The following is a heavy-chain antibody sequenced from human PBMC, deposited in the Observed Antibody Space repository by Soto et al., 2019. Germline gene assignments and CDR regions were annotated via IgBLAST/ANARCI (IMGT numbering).Heavy chain of an antibody. CDR3: ARVEYYDFWSGYGWFDP. J-gene: IGHJ5*02. D-gene: IGHD3-3*01. CDR1: KSIFTGYG. V-gene: IGHV3-33*01. Sequence: GGSLRLSCAASKSIFTGYGMHWVRQTPGKGLEWVAVIRFDGTDEHYVDSVKGRFTISRDNAKNSLYLQMNSLRAEDTAVYYCARVEYYDFWSGYGWFDPWGQGTLVTVSS. CDR2: IRFDGTDE.